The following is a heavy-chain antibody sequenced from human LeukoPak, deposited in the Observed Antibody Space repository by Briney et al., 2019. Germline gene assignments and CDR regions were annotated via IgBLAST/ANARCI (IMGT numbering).Heavy chain of an antibody. Sequence: GGSLRLSCAASGFTFSNYAMSWVRQAPGKGLEWVSVISGSGATTDYADSVMGRFTISRDNSKNTLYLQLDSLRAEDTAVYFCAKGLWGAYYYGMDVWGQGSTVTVSS. CDR2: ISGSGATT. D-gene: IGHD3-16*01. CDR1: GFTFSNYA. CDR3: AKGLWGAYYYGMDV. V-gene: IGHV3-23*01. J-gene: IGHJ6*02.